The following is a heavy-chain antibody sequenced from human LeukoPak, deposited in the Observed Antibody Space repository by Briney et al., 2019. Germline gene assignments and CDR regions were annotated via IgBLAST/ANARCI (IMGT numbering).Heavy chain of an antibody. CDR1: GFTFSDYG. CDR3: ARVAKERVGGVYYFDY. Sequence: GGSVRLSCAASGFTFSDYGMHWVRQATGKGLEWVSAIGTAGDTYYTGSVKGRFTISRENAKNSLYLQMNSLRAGDTAVYYCARVAKERVGGVYYFDYWGQGTLVTVSS. D-gene: IGHD1-1*01. J-gene: IGHJ4*02. V-gene: IGHV3-13*01. CDR2: IGTAGDT.